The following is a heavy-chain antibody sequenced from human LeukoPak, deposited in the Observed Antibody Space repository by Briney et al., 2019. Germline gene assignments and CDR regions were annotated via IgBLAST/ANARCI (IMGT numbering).Heavy chain of an antibody. D-gene: IGHD2-2*01. V-gene: IGHV4-34*01. J-gene: IGHJ4*02. CDR2: INHSGST. CDR3: ARFSWGCSTASCYLTN. CDR1: GGSFSDYY. Sequence: SETLSLTCAVYGGSFSDYYWSWIRQPPGKGLEWIGEINHSGSTNYNPSLKSRVTISLDTSKNQFSLRLTSVIAADTAVYYCARFSWGCSTASCYLTNWGQGALVTVSS.